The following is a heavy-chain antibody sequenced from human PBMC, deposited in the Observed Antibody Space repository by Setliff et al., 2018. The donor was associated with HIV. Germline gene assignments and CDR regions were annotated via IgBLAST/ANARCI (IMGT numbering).Heavy chain of an antibody. V-gene: IGHV1-69*13. Sequence: ASVKVSCKASGGTFSSSAISWVRQAPGQGLEWMGGIIPIFDTANYAQKFQGRVTVTADESTSTAYMQLSSLRSDDTAVYYCARGRNYDSSGYGDYYYYMDVWGKGTTVTVSS. CDR2: IIPIFDTA. J-gene: IGHJ6*03. CDR1: GGTFSSSA. CDR3: ARGRNYDSSGYGDYYYYMDV. D-gene: IGHD3-22*01.